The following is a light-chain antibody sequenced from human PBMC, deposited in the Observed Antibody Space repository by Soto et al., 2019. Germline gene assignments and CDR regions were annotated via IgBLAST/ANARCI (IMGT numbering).Light chain of an antibody. CDR1: ISEVGGYQY. CDR3: SSYTSDFTII. J-gene: IGLJ2*01. Sequence: QSVLTQPASVSGSPGQSITISCTGTISEVGGYQYVSWFQQHPGKAPKLMIYDVSDRPSGVSSRFSGSKSGNTASLTISGLQSEDEADYYCSSYTSDFTIIFGGGTKLTVL. CDR2: DVS. V-gene: IGLV2-14*03.